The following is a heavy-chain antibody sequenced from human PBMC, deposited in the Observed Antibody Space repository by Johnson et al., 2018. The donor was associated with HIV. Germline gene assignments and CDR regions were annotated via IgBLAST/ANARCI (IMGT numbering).Heavy chain of an antibody. Sequence: VLLVESGGGVLQPGRSLGLSCTASGFTFSRNAMHWVRQAPGKGLEWVSVIYSGGSTYYADSVKGRFTISRDNSKNTLYLQMNSLRAEDTAVYYCARSVGYCSGGSCSPDAFDIWGQGTMVTVSS. CDR1: GFTFSRNA. CDR3: ARSVGYCSGGSCSPDAFDI. J-gene: IGHJ3*02. CDR2: IYSGGST. D-gene: IGHD2-15*01. V-gene: IGHV3-66*02.